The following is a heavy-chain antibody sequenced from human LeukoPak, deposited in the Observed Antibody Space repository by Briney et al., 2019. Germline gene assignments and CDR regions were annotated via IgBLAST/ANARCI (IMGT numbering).Heavy chain of an antibody. Sequence: PSETLSLTCTVSGGSISSSSYYWGWIRQPPGKGLEWIGSIYYSGSTYYNPSLKSRVTISVDTSKNQFSLKLSSVTAADTAVYYCAREITSYSNFDYWGQGTLVTVSS. CDR1: GGSISSSSYY. CDR3: AREITSYSNFDY. CDR2: IYYSGST. J-gene: IGHJ4*02. V-gene: IGHV4-39*07. D-gene: IGHD1-26*01.